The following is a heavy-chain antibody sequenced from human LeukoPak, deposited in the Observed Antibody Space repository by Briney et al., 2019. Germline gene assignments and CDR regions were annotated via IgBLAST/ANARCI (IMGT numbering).Heavy chain of an antibody. CDR2: ISYDGSNK. Sequence: GGSLRLSCAASGFIFSSYAMHWVRQAPGKGLEWVAVISYDGSNKYYADSVKGRFTISRDNSKNTLYLQMNSLRAEDTAVYYCVYDILTGKDYWGQGTLVTVSS. CDR1: GFIFSSYA. CDR3: VYDILTGKDY. J-gene: IGHJ4*02. D-gene: IGHD3-9*01. V-gene: IGHV3-30*16.